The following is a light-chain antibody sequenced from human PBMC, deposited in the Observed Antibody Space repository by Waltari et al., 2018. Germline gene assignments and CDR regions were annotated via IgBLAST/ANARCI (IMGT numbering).Light chain of an antibody. CDR1: QSVLYRSDNKDY. CDR2: WAS. Sequence: ILIPQLPNSLVVSRAASATIDVKSSQSVLYRSDNKDYLVWYQHKAGQPPKVLIYWASVRESGVPDRFSGSGSGTDFTLTINNLQPEDVAVYYCQQDYKVPYTFGQGTKVEIK. J-gene: IGKJ2*01. V-gene: IGKV4-1*01. CDR3: QQDYKVPYT.